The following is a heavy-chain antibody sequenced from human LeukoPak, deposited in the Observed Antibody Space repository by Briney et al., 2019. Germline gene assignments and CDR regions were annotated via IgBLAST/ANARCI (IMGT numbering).Heavy chain of an antibody. CDR1: GFTVSSNY. Sequence: GGSLRLSCAASGFTVSSNYMSWVRQAPGKGLEWVSVIYSGGSTYYADSVKGRFTISRDNSKNTLYLQMNSLRAEDTAVYYCARDQWIRWPYYYYYGMDVWGQGTTVTVSS. CDR2: IYSGGST. CDR3: ARDQWIRWPYYYYYGMDV. J-gene: IGHJ6*02. V-gene: IGHV3-66*01. D-gene: IGHD5-12*01.